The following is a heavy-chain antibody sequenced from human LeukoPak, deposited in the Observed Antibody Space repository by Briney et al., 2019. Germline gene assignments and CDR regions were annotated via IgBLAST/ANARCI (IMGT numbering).Heavy chain of an antibody. J-gene: IGHJ5*02. Sequence: SETLSLTCAVYGGSFSGYYWSWIRQPPGKGLEWIGEIYHSGSTNYNPSLKSRVTVSVDKSKNQFSLKLSSVTAADTAVYYCARAAAGSGWFDPWGQGTLVTVSS. CDR2: IYHSGST. V-gene: IGHV4-34*01. CDR1: GGSFSGYY. D-gene: IGHD6-13*01. CDR3: ARAAAGSGWFDP.